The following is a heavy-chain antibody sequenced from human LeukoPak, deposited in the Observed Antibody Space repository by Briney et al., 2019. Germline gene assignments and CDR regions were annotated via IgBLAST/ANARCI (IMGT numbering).Heavy chain of an antibody. V-gene: IGHV1-69*04. CDR2: IIPILGIA. J-gene: IGHJ5*02. D-gene: IGHD4-23*01. CDR3: ARDRERWSTYWFDP. CDR1: GGTFSSYT. Sequence: SGKVSCKASGGTFSSYTISWVRQAPGQGLEWMGRIIPILGIANYAQKFQGRVTITADKSTSTAYMELSSLRSEDTAVYYCARDRERWSTYWFDPWGQGTLVTVSS.